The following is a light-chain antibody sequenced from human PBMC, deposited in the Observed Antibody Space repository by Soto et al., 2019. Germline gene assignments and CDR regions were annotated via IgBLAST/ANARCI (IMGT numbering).Light chain of an antibody. CDR2: GAS. CDR3: QQYNNWPPKYT. Sequence: EIVMTQFPAILSVSPGERATVSCRASQSVSSNLAWYQQKPGQAPRLRIYGASTRATGIPARFSGSGSGTEFTLSISSLQSEDFAVYYCQQYNNWPPKYTFGQGTKLEIK. V-gene: IGKV3-15*01. CDR1: QSVSSN. J-gene: IGKJ2*01.